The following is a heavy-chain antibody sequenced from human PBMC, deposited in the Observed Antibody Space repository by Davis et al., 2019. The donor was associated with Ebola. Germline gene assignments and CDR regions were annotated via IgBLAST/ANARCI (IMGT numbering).Heavy chain of an antibody. Sequence: PSETLSLTCTVSGGSVSSDNYYWSWIRQPPGKGLECIGYINYSGSTTYNPSLEIRVTISVDTSKNQFSLQLNSVTPEDTALYYCARGWLRGGMDVWGEGTTVTVSS. D-gene: IGHD5-18*01. J-gene: IGHJ6*04. CDR1: GGSVSSDNYY. CDR2: INYSGST. V-gene: IGHV4-61*01. CDR3: ARGWLRGGMDV.